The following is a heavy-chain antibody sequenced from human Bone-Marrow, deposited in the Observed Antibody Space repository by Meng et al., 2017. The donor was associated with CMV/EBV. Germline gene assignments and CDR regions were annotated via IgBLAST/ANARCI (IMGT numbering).Heavy chain of an antibody. D-gene: IGHD3-16*01. CDR3: AKSYVYYYYGMDV. J-gene: IGHJ6*02. V-gene: IGHV3-30*18. Sequence: GSGFTFSSYGMHWVRQAPGKGLEWVAVISYDGSNKYYADSVKGRFTISRDNSKNTLYLQMNSLRAEDTAVYYCAKSYVYYYYGMDVWGQGTTVTVSS. CDR1: GFTFSSYG. CDR2: ISYDGSNK.